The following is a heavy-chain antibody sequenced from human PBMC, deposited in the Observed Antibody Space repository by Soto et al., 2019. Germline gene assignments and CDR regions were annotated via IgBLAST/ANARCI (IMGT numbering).Heavy chain of an antibody. V-gene: IGHV3-53*04. CDR2: IYSGGST. J-gene: IGHJ4*02. CDR1: GFTVSSNY. Sequence: GGSLRLSCAASGFTVSSNYMSWVRQAPGKGLEWVSVIYSGGSTYYADSVKGRFTISRHNSKNTLYLQMNSLRAEDTAVYYCARDALTSSGYAHVRCGQGTLVTVSS. CDR3: ARDALTSSGYAHVR. D-gene: IGHD5-12*01.